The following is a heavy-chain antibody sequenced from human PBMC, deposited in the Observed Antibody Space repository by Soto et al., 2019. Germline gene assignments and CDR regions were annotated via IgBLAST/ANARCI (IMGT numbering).Heavy chain of an antibody. CDR2: IRGSGIST. V-gene: IGHV3-23*01. CDR1: GLTSSTYA. CDR3: AKEGKGLDCTSSVGHDGFDM. J-gene: IGHJ3*02. D-gene: IGHD6-6*01. Sequence: EVQLLESGGGLVQPGGSLRLSCVASGLTSSTYAMSWVRQAPGKGLEWVSGIRGSGISTYYADSVKGRFTISRDNYKSTLHLQRSCLRGEDTAIYYRAKEGKGLDCTSSVGHDGFDMWGQGTMVTVSS.